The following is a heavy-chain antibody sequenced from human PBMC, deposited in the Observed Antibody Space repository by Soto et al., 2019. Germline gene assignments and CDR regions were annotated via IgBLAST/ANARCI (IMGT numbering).Heavy chain of an antibody. CDR2: ISSSSSYI. CDR3: ARAQPGYSYGYALDY. J-gene: IGHJ4*02. CDR1: GFTFSSYS. V-gene: IGHV3-21*01. D-gene: IGHD5-18*01. Sequence: EVQLVESGGGLVKPGGSLRLSCAASGFTFSSYSMNWVRQAPGKGLEWVSSISSSSSYIYYADSVKGRFTISRDNAENALYLQMNSLRAEDTAVYYCARAQPGYSYGYALDYWGQGTLVTVSS.